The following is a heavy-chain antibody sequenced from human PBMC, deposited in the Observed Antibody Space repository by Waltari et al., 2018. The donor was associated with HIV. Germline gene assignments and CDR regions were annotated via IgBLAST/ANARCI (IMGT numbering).Heavy chain of an antibody. V-gene: IGHV3-7*01. J-gene: IGHJ6*02. CDR2: IKDDGSEK. D-gene: IGHD1-26*01. CDR3: ARIGTFPHNYAIDF. Sequence: EVQLMESGGGLVQSGGSLRLSSAASGFTFTNYWTSWVRQTPGKGLEWVAYIKDDGSEKYYMGSVKGRFTISRDNAKNSMFLQMNSLRAEDTAVYYCARIGTFPHNYAIDFWGQGTTVTVSS. CDR1: GFTFTNYW.